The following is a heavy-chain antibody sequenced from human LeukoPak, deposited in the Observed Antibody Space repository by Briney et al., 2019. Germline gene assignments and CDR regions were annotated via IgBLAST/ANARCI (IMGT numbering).Heavy chain of an antibody. CDR1: GFTVSDNY. CDR3: ARNEVVVLYDAFDI. D-gene: IGHD2-2*01. V-gene: IGHV3-66*01. Sequence: GGSLRLSCAASGFTVSDNYMSWVRQAPGKGLEWVSVIYSGGSTYYADSVKGRFTISRDNSKNTLYLQMNSLRAEDTAVYYCARNEVVVLYDAFDIWGQGTMVTVSS. J-gene: IGHJ3*02. CDR2: IYSGGST.